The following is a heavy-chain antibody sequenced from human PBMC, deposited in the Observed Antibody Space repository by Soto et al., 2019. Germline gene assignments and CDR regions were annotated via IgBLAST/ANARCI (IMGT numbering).Heavy chain of an antibody. D-gene: IGHD2-21*01. Sequence: SETLSLTCTVSGGSISSYYWSWIRQPPGKGLEWIGYIYYSGSTNYNPSLKSRVTISVDTSKNQFSLKLSSVTAADTAVYYCEREIGHYGMDVWGQGTTVTVSS. CDR2: IYYSGST. CDR1: GGSISSYY. J-gene: IGHJ6*02. V-gene: IGHV4-59*01. CDR3: EREIGHYGMDV.